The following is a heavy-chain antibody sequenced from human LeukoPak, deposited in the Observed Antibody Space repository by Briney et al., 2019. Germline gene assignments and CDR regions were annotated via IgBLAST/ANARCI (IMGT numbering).Heavy chain of an antibody. Sequence: GGSLRLSCAASGFSFNSHSMNWVRQAPGQGLEWVSYISSGSSTIYYADSVKGRFTISRDNAKNSLYLQMSSLRDEDTAVYYCARDRSSTAAPSLSYWGQGTLVTVSS. CDR2: ISSGSSTI. CDR1: GFSFNSHS. D-gene: IGHD6-13*01. J-gene: IGHJ4*02. CDR3: ARDRSSTAAPSLSY. V-gene: IGHV3-48*02.